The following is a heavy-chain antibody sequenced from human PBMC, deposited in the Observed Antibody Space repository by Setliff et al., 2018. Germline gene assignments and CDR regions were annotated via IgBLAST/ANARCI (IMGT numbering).Heavy chain of an antibody. V-gene: IGHV3-7*01. CDR3: ARMDGWGTYYSYYYNGMDV. D-gene: IGHD3-10*01. CDR2: IKQDGNEK. J-gene: IGHJ6*02. CDR1: GFTFGDFA. Sequence: PGGSLRLSCAASGFTFGDFAMQWVRLAPGKGLEWVANIKQDGNEKYYVDSVKGRFTISRDNAKNSLYLQMNSLSAEDTAVYYCARMDGWGTYYSYYYNGMDVWGQETTVTVSS.